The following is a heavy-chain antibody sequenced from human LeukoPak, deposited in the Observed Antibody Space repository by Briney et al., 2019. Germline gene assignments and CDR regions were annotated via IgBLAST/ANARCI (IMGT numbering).Heavy chain of an antibody. J-gene: IGHJ6*02. CDR1: GFTFSSYG. CDR3: AKGPIYYGSGSYKSYYYYGMDV. Sequence: SGGSLRLSCAPSGFTFSSYGMHWVRQAPGKGLEWVAFIRYDGSNKYYADSVKGRFTISRDNSKNTLYLQMNSLRAEDTAVYYCAKGPIYYGSGSYKSYYYYGMDVWGQGTTVTVSS. D-gene: IGHD3-10*01. CDR2: IRYDGSNK. V-gene: IGHV3-30*02.